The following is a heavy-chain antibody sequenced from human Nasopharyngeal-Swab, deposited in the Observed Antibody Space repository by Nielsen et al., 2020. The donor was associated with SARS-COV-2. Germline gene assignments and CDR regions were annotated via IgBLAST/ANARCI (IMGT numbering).Heavy chain of an antibody. Sequence: GESLKISCVASRFTFSRWPMHWVRQAPGKGLEWVTVISSDGSDKQYVDSVKGRFTISRDNSKNTLYLQVKSLRADDTGVYYCASLRADTPDFAYLGQGTLVNVSS. V-gene: IGHV3-30*03. CDR2: ISSDGSDK. J-gene: IGHJ4*02. CDR1: RFTFSRWP. CDR3: ASLRADTPDFAY. D-gene: IGHD2-15*01.